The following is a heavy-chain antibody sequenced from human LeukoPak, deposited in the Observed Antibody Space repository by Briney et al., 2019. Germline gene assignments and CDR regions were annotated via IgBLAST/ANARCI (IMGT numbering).Heavy chain of an antibody. Sequence: PGGSLRLSCAASGLTFSTYAMNWVRQAPGKGLEWVSLISGRGDYVKYIDSVKGRFTISRDNSKNMLYLQMNSLRVEDTAIYYCAKALCTGAGCDTFDYWGQGTPVTVSS. V-gene: IGHV3-23*01. D-gene: IGHD2-8*02. J-gene: IGHJ4*02. CDR3: AKALCTGAGCDTFDY. CDR1: GLTFSTYA. CDR2: ISGRGDYV.